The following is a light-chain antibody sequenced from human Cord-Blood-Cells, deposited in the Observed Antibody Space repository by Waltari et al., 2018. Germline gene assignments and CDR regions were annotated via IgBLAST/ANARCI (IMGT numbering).Light chain of an antibody. CDR2: QDS. CDR1: KLGDTH. J-gene: IGLJ3*02. V-gene: IGLV3-1*01. CDR3: QAWDSSSWV. Sequence: SYELTQPPSVSVSPGQTATIPCSGDKLGDTHACWYRQKPGQSPVLVIYQDSKRPSGIPERFSGSNSGNTATLTISGTQAMDEADYYCQAWDSSSWVFGGGTKLTVL.